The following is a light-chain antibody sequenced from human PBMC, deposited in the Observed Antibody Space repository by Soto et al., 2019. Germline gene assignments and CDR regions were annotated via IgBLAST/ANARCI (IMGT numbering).Light chain of an antibody. CDR1: SSNIGSGYD. V-gene: IGLV1-40*01. Sequence: QSVLTQPPSVSGAPGQRVTFSCTGGSSNIGSGYDVHWYQQLPGTAPKLLIYGNTNRPSGVPDRFSASTSATSASLAITGLQAEDEGDYYCQSYDNRLSGYVFGTGTKLTVL. CDR2: GNT. J-gene: IGLJ1*01. CDR3: QSYDNRLSGYV.